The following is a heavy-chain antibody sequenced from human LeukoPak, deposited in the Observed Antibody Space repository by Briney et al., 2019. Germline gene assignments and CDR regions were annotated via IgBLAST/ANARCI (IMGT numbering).Heavy chain of an antibody. CDR1: GGTFSSYA. Sequence: SVKVSCKASGGTFSSYAISWVRQAPGQGLEWMGRIIPILGIANYAQKFQGRVTITADKSTSTAYMELSSLRSEDTAVYYCARGRSGDELDYWGQGTLVTVSS. CDR3: ARGRSGDELDY. D-gene: IGHD4-17*01. V-gene: IGHV1-69*04. CDR2: IIPILGIA. J-gene: IGHJ4*02.